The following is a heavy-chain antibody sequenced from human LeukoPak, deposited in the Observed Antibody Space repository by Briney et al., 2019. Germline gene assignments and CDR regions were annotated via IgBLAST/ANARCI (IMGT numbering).Heavy chain of an antibody. Sequence: GASVKVSCKASGGTFSSYAISWVRQAPGQVLEWMGRIIPILGIANYAQKFQGRVTITADKSTSTAYMELSSLRSEDTAVYYCARIGTMVQALDYWGQGTLVTVSS. CDR2: IIPILGIA. CDR3: ARIGTMVQALDY. V-gene: IGHV1-69*04. CDR1: GGTFSSYA. D-gene: IGHD3-10*01. J-gene: IGHJ4*02.